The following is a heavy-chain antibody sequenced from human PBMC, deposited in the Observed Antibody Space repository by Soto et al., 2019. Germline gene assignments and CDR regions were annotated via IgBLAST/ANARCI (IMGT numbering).Heavy chain of an antibody. J-gene: IGHJ4*02. CDR1: GFTFTSSA. Sequence: ASVKVSCKASGFTFTSSAMQWVRQARGQRLEWIGWIVVGSGNTNYAQKFQERVTITRDMSTSTAYMELSSLRSEDTAVYYCAAGTYPRIAAHAYYYFDYWGQGTLVTVSS. CDR3: AAGTYPRIAAHAYYYFDY. CDR2: IVVGSGNT. V-gene: IGHV1-58*02. D-gene: IGHD6-6*01.